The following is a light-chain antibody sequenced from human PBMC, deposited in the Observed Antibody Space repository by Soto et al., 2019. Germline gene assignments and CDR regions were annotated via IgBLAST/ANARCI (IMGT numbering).Light chain of an antibody. CDR2: EVT. CDR1: SSDVGRYNF. Sequence: QSALTQPPSASGSPGQSVTISCTGTSSDVGRYNFVSWYQQHPGKAPQLIIYEVTKRPSGVPERFSGSKSGNTASLTGSGLQAEDEADYYCSSYAATNNYGFGSGTKLTVL. CDR3: SSYAATNNYG. V-gene: IGLV2-8*01. J-gene: IGLJ1*01.